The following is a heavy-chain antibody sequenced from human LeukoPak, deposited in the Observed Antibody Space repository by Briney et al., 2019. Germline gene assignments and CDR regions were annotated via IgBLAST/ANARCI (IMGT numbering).Heavy chain of an antibody. Sequence: GGSLRLSCAASGFTFSNAWMSWVRQAPGKGLDWVGRIKSKADGGTTDYAAPVKGRFTISRDDSKNTLYLQMNSLKTEDTAVYYCTTSLGIPFGGVIVPFFDYWGQGTLVTVSS. CDR1: GFTFSNAW. V-gene: IGHV3-15*01. D-gene: IGHD3-16*02. CDR2: IKSKADGGTT. J-gene: IGHJ4*02. CDR3: TTSLGIPFGGVIVPFFDY.